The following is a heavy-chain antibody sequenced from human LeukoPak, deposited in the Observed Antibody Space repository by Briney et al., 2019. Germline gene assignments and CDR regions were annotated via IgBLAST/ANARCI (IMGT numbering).Heavy chain of an antibody. CDR2: ISSSSSTI. J-gene: IGHJ4*02. CDR1: GFTFSSYS. CDR3: ARAYDFWSGYYLDY. V-gene: IGHV3-48*04. Sequence: GGSLRLSCAASGFTFSSYSMNWVRRAPGKGLEWVSYISSSSSTIYYADSVKGRFTISRDNAKNSLYLQMNSLRAEDTAVYYCARAYDFWSGYYLDYWGQGTLVTVSS. D-gene: IGHD3-3*01.